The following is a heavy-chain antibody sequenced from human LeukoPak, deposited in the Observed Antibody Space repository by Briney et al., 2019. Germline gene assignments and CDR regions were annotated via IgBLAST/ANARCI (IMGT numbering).Heavy chain of an antibody. CDR2: IFQSGSP. CDR1: GGPISSGGFS. CDR3: ARDRAGLGLLDF. D-gene: IGHD1-26*01. J-gene: IGHJ3*01. Sequence: SQTLSLTCTVSGGPISSGGFSWTWLRQPPGKGLEWIGYIFQSGSPSYNPSLRSRVTISVDTSTNQFSLRLNSVTAADTAMYYCARDRAGLGLLDFWGQGTMVTVFS. V-gene: IGHV4-30-2*01.